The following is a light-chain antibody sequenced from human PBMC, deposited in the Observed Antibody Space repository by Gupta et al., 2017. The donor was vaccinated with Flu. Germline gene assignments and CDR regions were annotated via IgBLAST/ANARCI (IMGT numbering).Light chain of an antibody. V-gene: IGLV4-69*01. CDR2: VNYDGSH. J-gene: IGLJ1*01. Sequence: QLVLTQSPSASASLGASVKLTCTLNSGRTMDAIAWHQHRPERGPRFLMKVNYDGSHMKGDGVPDRFSGSSSGTERYLTISSLQSEDEADYYCQTWVPGIPYVFGTGTKVTV. CDR3: QTWVPGIPYV. CDR1: SGRTMDA.